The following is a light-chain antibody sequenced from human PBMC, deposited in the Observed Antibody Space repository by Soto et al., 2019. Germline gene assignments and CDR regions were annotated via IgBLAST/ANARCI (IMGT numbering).Light chain of an antibody. V-gene: IGKV3-11*01. Sequence: EIVLTQSPGTLSLSPGESATLSCRASQNVGHNLAWYQQKPGQAPRLLIYAASDRATGIPARFRGSGSDTDFTLTISNLEPEDFAVYYCQQRSNWLTFGGGTKVEIK. CDR3: QQRSNWLT. J-gene: IGKJ4*01. CDR2: AAS. CDR1: QNVGHN.